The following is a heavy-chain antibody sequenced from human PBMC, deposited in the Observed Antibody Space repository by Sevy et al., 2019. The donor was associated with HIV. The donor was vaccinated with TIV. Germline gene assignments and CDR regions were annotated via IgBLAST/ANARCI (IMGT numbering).Heavy chain of an antibody. V-gene: IGHV3-23*01. J-gene: IGHJ6*02. Sequence: GSLRLSCAASGFTFSGYAMSWVRQAPGKGLEWVSAISGKGGITHYAASVEGRFTISRDNSKNTLYLQMKGLRAEETAVYYCAKTINSGGGVVPAANYYYYGMDVWGQGTTVTVSS. CDR1: GFTFSGYA. D-gene: IGHD2-2*01. CDR3: AKTINSGGGVVPAANYYYYGMDV. CDR2: ISGKGGIT.